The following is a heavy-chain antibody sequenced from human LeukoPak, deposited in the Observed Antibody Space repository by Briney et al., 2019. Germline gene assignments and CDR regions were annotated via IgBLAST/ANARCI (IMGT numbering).Heavy chain of an antibody. CDR2: INHSGST. CDR3: ARGPKLELPLRYFDL. CDR1: GGSFSGYY. J-gene: IGHJ2*01. V-gene: IGHV4-34*01. Sequence: SSETLSLTCAVYGGSFSGYYWSWIRQPPGKGLEWIGEINHSGSTNYNPSLKSRVTISVDTSKNQFSLKLSSVTAADTAVYYCARGPKLELPLRYFDLWSRGTLVTVSS. D-gene: IGHD1-7*01.